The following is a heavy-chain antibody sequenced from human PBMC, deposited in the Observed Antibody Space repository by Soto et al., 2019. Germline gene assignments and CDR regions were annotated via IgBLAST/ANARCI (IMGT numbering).Heavy chain of an antibody. CDR2: INAGNGNT. CDR1: GYTFTSYA. D-gene: IGHD1-1*01. Sequence: GASVKVSCKASGYTFTSYAMHWVRQTPGQRLEWMGWINAGNGNTKYSQKFQGRVTITRDTSASTAYMELSSLRSEDTAVYYCARLRNWNDFDYWGQGTLVTVSS. CDR3: ARLRNWNDFDY. V-gene: IGHV1-3*01. J-gene: IGHJ4*02.